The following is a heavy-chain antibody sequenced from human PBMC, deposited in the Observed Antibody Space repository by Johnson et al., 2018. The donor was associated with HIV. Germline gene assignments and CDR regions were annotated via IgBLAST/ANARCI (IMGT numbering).Heavy chain of an antibody. V-gene: IGHV3-7*02. D-gene: IGHD3-22*01. CDR1: GFTFSSYW. CDR2: IEQDGSEK. Sequence: GQLVESGGGLVQPGGSLRLSCAASGFTFSSYWMNWVRQAPGKGLEWVANIEQDGSEKYYVDSVKGRFTISRDNSKNTLYLQMNSLRSEDTAVYYCARPGYYDSSGFDAFDIWGQGTMVNVSS. CDR3: ARPGYYDSSGFDAFDI. J-gene: IGHJ3*02.